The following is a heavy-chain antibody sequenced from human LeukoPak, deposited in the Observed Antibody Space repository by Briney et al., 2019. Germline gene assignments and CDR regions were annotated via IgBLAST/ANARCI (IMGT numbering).Heavy chain of an antibody. CDR3: ANGKYQLLSSWFDP. CDR1: GGSFSGYY. Sequence: SETLSLTCAVYGGSFSGYYWSWIRQPPAKGLEWIGEINHSGSTNYNPSLKSRVTISVDTSKNQLSLKLSSVTAADTAVYYCANGKYQLLSSWFDPLGPGNPGHRLL. CDR2: INHSGST. J-gene: IGHJ5*02. D-gene: IGHD2-2*01. V-gene: IGHV4-34*01.